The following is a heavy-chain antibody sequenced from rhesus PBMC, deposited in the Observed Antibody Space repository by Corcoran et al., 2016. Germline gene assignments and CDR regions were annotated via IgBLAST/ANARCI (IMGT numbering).Heavy chain of an antibody. V-gene: IGHV3S25*01. J-gene: IGHJ4*01. CDR3: AKVLTGFSDNWPFDY. D-gene: IGHD6-25*01. Sequence: EVQLVESGGGLAKPGGSLRLSCAASGFTFSSYWMNWVRRAPGKGLGWVSAINRGGGSTYYADSVKGRFTISRDNSKNTLSLQMNSLRAEDTAVYYCAKVLTGFSDNWPFDYWGQGVLVTVSS. CDR1: GFTFSSYW. CDR2: INRGGGST.